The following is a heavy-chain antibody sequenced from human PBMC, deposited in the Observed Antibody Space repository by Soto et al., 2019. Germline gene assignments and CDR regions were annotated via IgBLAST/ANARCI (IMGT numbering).Heavy chain of an antibody. CDR3: ARMVNAFDM. V-gene: IGHV4-59*01. CDR1: GASIRSYY. Sequence: QVQLKESGPGLVKPSETLSLTCTVSGASIRSYYWSWIRQPPGKGLEWIGYIYYSGSTNYNPSLKSRATISVDTSQHHLSRKVTSVSAADTAVYYCARMVNAFDMWGQGTMVTVSS. D-gene: IGHD5-18*01. CDR2: IYYSGST. J-gene: IGHJ3*02.